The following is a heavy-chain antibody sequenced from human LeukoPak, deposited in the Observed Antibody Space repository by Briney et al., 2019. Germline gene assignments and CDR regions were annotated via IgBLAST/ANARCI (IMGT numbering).Heavy chain of an antibody. CDR2: ISAYNGNT. Sequence: ASVKVSCKASGYTVTSYGISWVRQAPGQGLEWMGWISAYNGNTNDAQNLQGRVTMTTDTSTSTAYMELRSLRSDDTALYYCARGARWLQIAHLAYWGQGTLVTVSS. CDR1: GYTVTSYG. CDR3: ARGARWLQIAHLAY. V-gene: IGHV1-18*01. J-gene: IGHJ4*02. D-gene: IGHD5-24*01.